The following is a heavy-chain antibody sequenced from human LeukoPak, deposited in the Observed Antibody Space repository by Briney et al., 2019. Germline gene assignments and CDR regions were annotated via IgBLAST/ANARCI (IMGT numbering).Heavy chain of an antibody. J-gene: IGHJ4*02. CDR3: AKDYVRYSSSWYFDY. CDR1: GFTFSSYG. Sequence: GGSLRLSCAASGFTFSSYGMHWVRQAPGKGLEWVAVISYDGSNKYYADSVKGRFTISRDNSKNTLYLQMNSLRAEDTAVYYCAKDYVRYSSSWYFDYWGQGTLVNVSS. V-gene: IGHV3-30*18. D-gene: IGHD6-13*01. CDR2: ISYDGSNK.